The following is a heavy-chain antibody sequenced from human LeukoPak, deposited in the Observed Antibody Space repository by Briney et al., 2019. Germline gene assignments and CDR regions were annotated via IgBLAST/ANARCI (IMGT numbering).Heavy chain of an antibody. D-gene: IGHD5-12*01. J-gene: IGHJ1*01. Sequence: GGSLRLSCAASGFTFSDYYMTWIRKAPGRGLEWISYVSTSGSYTNYADSVKGRFTIPRDNAESSLYLQMNSLRAEDTAVYYCARGGSRGYSGYDSNWGQGTLVTVSS. CDR2: VSTSGSYT. CDR3: ARGGSRGYSGYDSN. CDR1: GFTFSDYY. V-gene: IGHV3-11*05.